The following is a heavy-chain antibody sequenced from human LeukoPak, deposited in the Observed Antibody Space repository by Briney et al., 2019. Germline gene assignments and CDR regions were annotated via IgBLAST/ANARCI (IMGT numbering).Heavy chain of an antibody. CDR2: IYCSGST. V-gene: IGHV4-59*08. J-gene: IGHJ5*02. CDR1: GGSISGYY. D-gene: IGHD1-20*01. CDR3: ARLVTGTTANWFDP. Sequence: SETLSLTCTVSGGSISGYYWSWFRQPPGKGLEWIGYIYCSGSTNYNPSLKSRVTISVDTSKNQFSLKLSSVTAADTAVYYCARLVTGTTANWFDPWGQGTLVTVSS.